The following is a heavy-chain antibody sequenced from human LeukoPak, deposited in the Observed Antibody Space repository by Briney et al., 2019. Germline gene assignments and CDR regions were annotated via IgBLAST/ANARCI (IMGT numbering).Heavy chain of an antibody. CDR3: AKAVSLSGSLDY. V-gene: IGHV3-9*03. CDR2: ISWNSGSI. D-gene: IGHD3-22*01. Sequence: GRSLRLSCAASGFTFDDYAMHWVRQAPGKGLGWVSGISWNSGSIGYADSVKGRFTISRDNAKNSLYLQMNSLRAEDMAVYYCAKAVSLSGSLDYWGQGTLVTVSS. J-gene: IGHJ4*02. CDR1: GFTFDDYA.